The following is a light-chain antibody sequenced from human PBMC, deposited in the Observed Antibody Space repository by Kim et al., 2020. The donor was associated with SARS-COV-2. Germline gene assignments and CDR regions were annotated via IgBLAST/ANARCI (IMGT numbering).Light chain of an antibody. CDR1: QSVSSN. CDR3: QVDNNWGWT. V-gene: IGKV3D-15*01. Sequence: EIVMTQSPATLSVSPGERATLSCRASQSVSSNLAWYQQKPGQAPRLLIYGASTRATGIPARFSGSGSGTEFTLTISSLQSEDFAVYYCQVDNNWGWTFCAGAKVDSK. CDR2: GAS. J-gene: IGKJ3*01.